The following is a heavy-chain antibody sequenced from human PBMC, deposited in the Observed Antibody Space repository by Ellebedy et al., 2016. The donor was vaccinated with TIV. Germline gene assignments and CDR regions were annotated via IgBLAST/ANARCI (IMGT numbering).Heavy chain of an antibody. V-gene: IGHV3-21*01. J-gene: IGHJ4*02. Sequence: PGGSLRLSCAASGFTFSSYAMNWVRQAPGKGLEWVSSINDISSHIYYADSLRGRFTISRDNAKNSLFLQMDNLRADDTAVYYCARDPRPYLRYGHYDFWGRGTLVTVSS. CDR2: INDISSHI. D-gene: IGHD3-9*01. CDR3: ARDPRPYLRYGHYDF. CDR1: GFTFSSYA.